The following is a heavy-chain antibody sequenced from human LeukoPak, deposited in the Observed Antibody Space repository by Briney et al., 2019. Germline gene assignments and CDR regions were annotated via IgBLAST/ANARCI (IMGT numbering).Heavy chain of an antibody. CDR2: IYYSGST. CDR3: ASVRRGFGESSKYYSYYYMDV. D-gene: IGHD3-10*01. CDR1: GGSISSSSYY. Sequence: SETLSLTCTVSGGSISSSSYYWGWIRQPPGKGLEWIGSIYYSGSTYYNPSLKSRVTISVDTSKNQFSLKLSAVTAADTAVYYCASVRRGFGESSKYYSYYYMDVWGNGTTVTISS. J-gene: IGHJ6*03. V-gene: IGHV4-39*01.